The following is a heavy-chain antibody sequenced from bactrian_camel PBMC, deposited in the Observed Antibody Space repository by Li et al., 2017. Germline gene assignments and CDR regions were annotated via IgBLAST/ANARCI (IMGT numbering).Heavy chain of an antibody. CDR1: GSIWNC. CDR3: AASQKLCGQAFADADYVASFAY. J-gene: IGHJ4*01. CDR2: IETGGGLT. D-gene: IGHD1*01. Sequence: HVQLVESGRGLVQAGGSMNVSCAASGSIWNCWGWFRRAPGKEREGVAVIETGGGLTWYADSVKGRFTLSRDSAKNTLYLQMTRLKPEDTASYYCAASQKLCGQAFADADYVASFAYRGRGTQVTVS. V-gene: IGHV3S54*01.